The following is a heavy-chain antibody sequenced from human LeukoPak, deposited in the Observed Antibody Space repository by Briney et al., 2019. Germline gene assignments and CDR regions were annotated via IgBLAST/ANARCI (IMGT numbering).Heavy chain of an antibody. Sequence: SETLSLTCAVYGGSFSGYYWSWIRQPPGKGLEWIGEINHSGSTNYNPSLKSRVTISVDTSKNQFSLKLSSVTAADTAVYYCARGGEQWLAYYYYYMDVWGKGTTVTISS. D-gene: IGHD6-19*01. J-gene: IGHJ6*03. V-gene: IGHV4-34*01. CDR1: GGSFSGYY. CDR2: INHSGST. CDR3: ARGGEQWLAYYYYYMDV.